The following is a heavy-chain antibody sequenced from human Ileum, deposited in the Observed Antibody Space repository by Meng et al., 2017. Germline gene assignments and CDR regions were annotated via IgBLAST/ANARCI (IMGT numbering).Heavy chain of an antibody. CDR3: ARRAHYGDPPR. CDR2: IYYGGST. CDR1: SGSFTNNNYY. Sequence: QLRLQESGPGLVKPSETLSLTCSVSSGSFTNNNYYWVWIRRPPGKGLEWIGSIYYGGSTYYNPSLKSRVTISVDTSTNQFSLKLISVTAADTVVYYCARRAHYGDPPRWGQGTLVTVSS. V-gene: IGHV4-39*01. J-gene: IGHJ4*02. D-gene: IGHD4-17*01.